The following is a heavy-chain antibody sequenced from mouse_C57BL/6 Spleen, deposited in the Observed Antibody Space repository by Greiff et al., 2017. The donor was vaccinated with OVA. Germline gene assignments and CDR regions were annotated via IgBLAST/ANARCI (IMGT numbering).Heavy chain of an antibody. CDR3: TTYYYGSSYAMDY. J-gene: IGHJ4*01. V-gene: IGHV14-4*01. CDR2: IDPENGDT. Sequence: EVKLQQSGAELVRPGASVKLSCTASGFNIKDDYMHWVKQRPEQGLEWIGWIDPENGDTEYASKFQGKATITADTSSNTAYLQLSSLTSEDTAVYYCTTYYYGSSYAMDYWGQGTSVTVSS. CDR1: GFNIKDDY. D-gene: IGHD1-1*01.